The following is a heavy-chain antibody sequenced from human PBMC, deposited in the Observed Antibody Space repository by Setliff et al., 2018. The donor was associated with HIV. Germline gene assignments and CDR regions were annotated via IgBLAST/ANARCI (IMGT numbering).Heavy chain of an antibody. CDR1: GDSVSSNSAA. V-gene: IGHV6-1*01. Sequence: PSQTLSLTCAISGDSVSSNSAAWNWVRQSLSRGLEWLGRTYFRSKWYNNYAASVEGRITISPDTSRNEFSLQLNSVTPEDTAVYYCARGSYGSVLLWGQGTLVTVSS. J-gene: IGHJ4*02. CDR2: TYFRSKWYN. D-gene: IGHD6-19*01. CDR3: ARGSYGSVLL.